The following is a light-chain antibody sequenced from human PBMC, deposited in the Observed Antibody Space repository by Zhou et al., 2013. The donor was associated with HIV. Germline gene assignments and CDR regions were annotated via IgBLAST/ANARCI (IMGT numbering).Light chain of an antibody. CDR3: MQGTHWPLT. Sequence: DVVMTQSPLSLPVTLGQPASISCRSSQSLVHSDGNTYLSWFHQRPGQSPRRLIYKVSNRDSGVPDRFSGSGSDTDFTLKIISVEAEDVGVYYCMQGTHWPLTFGGGTKVEIK. CDR1: QSLVHSDGNTY. J-gene: IGKJ4*01. CDR2: KVS. V-gene: IGKV2-30*02.